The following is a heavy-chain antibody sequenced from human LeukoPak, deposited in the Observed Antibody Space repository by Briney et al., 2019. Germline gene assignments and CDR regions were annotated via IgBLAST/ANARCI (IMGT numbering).Heavy chain of an antibody. CDR1: GFTFSGYG. CDR3: ARGVDTGDFDY. Sequence: GGSLRLSCVASGFTFSGYGMNWVRQAPGKGLVWVSRINSDGSSTSYADSVKGRFTISRDNAKNTLYLQMNSLRAEDTAVYYCARGVDTGDFDYWGQGTLVTVSS. J-gene: IGHJ4*02. D-gene: IGHD5-18*01. V-gene: IGHV3-74*01. CDR2: INSDGSST.